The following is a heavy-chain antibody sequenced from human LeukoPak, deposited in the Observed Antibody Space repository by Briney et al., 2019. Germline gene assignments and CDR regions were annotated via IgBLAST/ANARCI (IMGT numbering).Heavy chain of an antibody. CDR3: AGDTAMATFDY. Sequence: SETLSLTCAVYGGSFSGYYWSWIRQPPGKGLEWIGEINHSGSTNYNPSLKSRVTISVDTSKNQFSLKLSSVAAADTAVYYCAGDTAMATFDYWGQGTLVTVSS. CDR1: GGSFSGYY. V-gene: IGHV4-34*01. D-gene: IGHD5-18*01. J-gene: IGHJ4*02. CDR2: INHSGST.